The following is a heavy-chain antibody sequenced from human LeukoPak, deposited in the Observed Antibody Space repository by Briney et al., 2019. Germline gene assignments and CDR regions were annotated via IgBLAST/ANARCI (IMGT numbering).Heavy chain of an antibody. D-gene: IGHD2-15*01. CDR1: GGAITSYY. Sequence: SSETLSLTCTVSGGAITSYYWSWIRQPAGKGLEWIGRIYNSGSTNYNPSLKSRVTMSLDTSKNQFSLKLSSVTAADTAVYYCAKYIHRYCSGGSCYSYWFDPWGQGTLVTVSS. J-gene: IGHJ5*02. CDR2: IYNSGST. CDR3: AKYIHRYCSGGSCYSYWFDP. V-gene: IGHV4-4*07.